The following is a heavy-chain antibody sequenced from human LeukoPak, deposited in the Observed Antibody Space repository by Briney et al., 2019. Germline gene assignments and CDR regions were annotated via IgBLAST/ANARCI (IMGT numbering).Heavy chain of an antibody. V-gene: IGHV4-4*07. Sequence: PSETLSLTCTVSGGSISSYYWSWIRQPAGKGREWIGRIYSRGSTNYNPSLKSRVTMSVDTSKNQFSLKLSSVTAADTAVYYCARVWGSWWFDPWGQGTLVTVSS. CDR2: IYSRGST. CDR1: GGSISSYY. J-gene: IGHJ5*02. D-gene: IGHD3-16*01. CDR3: ARVWGSWWFDP.